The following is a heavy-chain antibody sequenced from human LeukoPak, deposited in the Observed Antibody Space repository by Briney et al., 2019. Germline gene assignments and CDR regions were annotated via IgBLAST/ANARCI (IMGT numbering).Heavy chain of an antibody. CDR1: GFTSSSYS. CDR3: ARLHDFWSGSTDNWFDP. J-gene: IGHJ5*02. D-gene: IGHD3-3*01. CDR2: ITSSSSYI. Sequence: GGSLRLSCAASGFTSSSYSMSGVRHAPGKGLEWVSSITSSSSYIYYADSVKGRFTISRDNAKNSLYLQMNSLRAEDTAVYYCARLHDFWSGSTDNWFDPWGQGTLVTVSS. V-gene: IGHV3-21*01.